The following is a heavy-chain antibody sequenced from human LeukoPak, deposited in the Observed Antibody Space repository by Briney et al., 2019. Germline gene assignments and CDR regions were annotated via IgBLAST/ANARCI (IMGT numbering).Heavy chain of an antibody. D-gene: IGHD3-16*02. CDR1: GFTFSSYS. J-gene: IGHJ4*02. V-gene: IGHV3-21*01. CDR3: ARAWSYDYVWGSYRSGDDY. Sequence: PGGSLRLSCAASGFTFSSYSMNWVRQAPGKGLEWVSSISSSSSYIYYADSVKGRFTISRDNAKNSLYLQMNSLRAEDTAVYYCARAWSYDYVWGSYRSGDDYWGQGTLVTVSS. CDR2: ISSSSSYI.